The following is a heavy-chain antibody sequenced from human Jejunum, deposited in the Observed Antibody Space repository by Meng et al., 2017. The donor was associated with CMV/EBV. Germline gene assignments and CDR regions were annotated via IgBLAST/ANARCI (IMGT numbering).Heavy chain of an antibody. CDR2: LFSSGTT. J-gene: IGHJ5*02. CDR3: ARGDHCGTTACYPHWFDP. CDR1: IRDYY. D-gene: IGHD2-2*01. V-gene: IGHV4-4*09. Sequence: IRDYYGSWVRQPPGKGLEWIGYLFSSGTTDYHPSLKSRVTMSVDMSKNQVSLTLTSVTAADTAVYYCARGDHCGTTACYPHWFDPWGQGTLVTVSS.